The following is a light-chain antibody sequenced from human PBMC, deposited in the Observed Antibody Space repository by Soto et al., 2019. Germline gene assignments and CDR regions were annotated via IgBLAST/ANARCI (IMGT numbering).Light chain of an antibody. Sequence: QSVLTQPPSVSGAPGQRVTISCTGSSSNIGAGYDVHWYQQLPGTAHKLLIYGNSNRPSGVPDRFSGSKSGTSASLAITGLQAEDEAEYYCESYDSSLSGYVFGTGTKVTVL. CDR1: SSNIGAGYD. V-gene: IGLV1-40*01. J-gene: IGLJ1*01. CDR3: ESYDSSLSGYV. CDR2: GNS.